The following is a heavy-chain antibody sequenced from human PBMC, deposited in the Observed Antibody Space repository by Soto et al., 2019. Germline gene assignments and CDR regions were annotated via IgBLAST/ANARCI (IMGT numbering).Heavy chain of an antibody. CDR2: IWYDGSNK. J-gene: IGHJ1*01. V-gene: IGHV3-33*01. Sequence: QVQLVESGGGVVQPGRSLRLSCAASGFTFSSYGMHWVRQAPGKGLEWVAVIWYDGSNKYYADSVKGRFTISRDNSKNTLYLQMNSLRAEDTAVYYCARDGPPYCGGDCQEYFQHWGQGTLVTVSS. CDR1: GFTFSSYG. CDR3: ARDGPPYCGGDCQEYFQH. D-gene: IGHD2-21*02.